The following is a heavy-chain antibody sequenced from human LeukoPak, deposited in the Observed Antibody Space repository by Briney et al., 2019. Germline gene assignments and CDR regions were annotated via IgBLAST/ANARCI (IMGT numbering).Heavy chain of an antibody. CDR2: IYSGGST. J-gene: IGHJ4*02. CDR3: ARGHLSWYGNFDY. D-gene: IGHD6-13*01. Sequence: GSLRLSCAASGFSVSSNYMSWVRQAPGKGLEWVSDIYSGGSTYYTDSVKGRFTISRHNSKNTLYLQMNSLRAEDTAVYYCARGHLSWYGNFDYWGQGTLVTVSS. V-gene: IGHV3-53*04. CDR1: GFSVSSNY.